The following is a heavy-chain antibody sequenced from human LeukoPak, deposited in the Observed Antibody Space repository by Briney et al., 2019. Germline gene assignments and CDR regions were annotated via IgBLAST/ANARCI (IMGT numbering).Heavy chain of an antibody. D-gene: IGHD3-16*02. CDR3: ARDGTLLVSGYIFEY. CDR1: GFTFSTYT. CDR2: ILYDGSTK. J-gene: IGHJ4*02. Sequence: GGSLRLSCAASGFTFSTYTMHRVRRAPGKGLEWVALILYDGSTKYYADSVRGRFSIPRDISKNTVYLQMNSLRPEDTAVYYCARDGTLLVSGYIFEYWGQGSLVTVSS. V-gene: IGHV3-30*04.